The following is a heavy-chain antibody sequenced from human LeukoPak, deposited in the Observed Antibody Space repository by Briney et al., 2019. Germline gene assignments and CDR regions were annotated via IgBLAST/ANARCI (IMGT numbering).Heavy chain of an antibody. J-gene: IGHJ4*02. CDR1: GLTFSTYW. CDR2: INTDGSDS. CDR3: TRVFAYSYGDFDD. V-gene: IGHV3-74*01. D-gene: IGHD5-18*01. Sequence: GGSLRLSCAASGLTFSTYWMHWVRQAPGKGLVWVSRINTDGSDSGYADSVKGRFTISRDNAKNTLFLQMNSLRVEDSAVYYRTRVFAYSYGDFDDWGQGTLVAVSS.